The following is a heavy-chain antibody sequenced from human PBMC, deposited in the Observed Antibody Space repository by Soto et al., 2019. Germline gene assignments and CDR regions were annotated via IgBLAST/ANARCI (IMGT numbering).Heavy chain of an antibody. CDR2: VNPHSGAT. Sequence: ASVKVSCKASGYTFTAYYVHWLRQAPGQGLEWMGWVNPHSGATVIAQRFLGSVTLTTDTSINTAYMELTSLTYDDTALYYFARPRNAGDPYAYHLWGRGTLVTVSS. CDR1: GYTFTAYY. D-gene: IGHD3-10*01. CDR3: ARPRNAGDPYAYHL. V-gene: IGHV1-2*04. J-gene: IGHJ2*01.